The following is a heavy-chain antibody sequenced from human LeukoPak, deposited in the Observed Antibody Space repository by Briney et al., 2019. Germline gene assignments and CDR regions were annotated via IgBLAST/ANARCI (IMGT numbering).Heavy chain of an antibody. CDR1: GGSISSSNNY. J-gene: IGHJ6*03. CDR2: VYYSGST. V-gene: IGHV4-39*07. CDR3: ASRNFYYYYMDV. Sequence: SETLSLTCTVSGGSISSSNNYWGWIRQPLGKGLEWIGSVYYSGSTYYNPSLKSRVTISVDTSQNQFSLELSSVTAADTAVYYCASRNFYYYYMDVWGKGTTVTVSS.